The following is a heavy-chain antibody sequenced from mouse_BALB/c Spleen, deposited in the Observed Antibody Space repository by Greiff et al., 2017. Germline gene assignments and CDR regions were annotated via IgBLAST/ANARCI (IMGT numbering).Heavy chain of an antibody. CDR1: GYSFTGYY. Sequence: EVQLHQSGPELVKPGASVKISCKASGYSFTGYYMHWVKQSHVKSLEWIGRINPYNGATSYNQNFKDKASLTVDKSSSTAYMELHSLTSEDSAVYYCARSSYNLYAMDYWGQGTSVTVSS. J-gene: IGHJ4*01. D-gene: IGHD1-3*01. CDR3: ARSSYNLYAMDY. CDR2: INPYNGAT. V-gene: IGHV1-26*01.